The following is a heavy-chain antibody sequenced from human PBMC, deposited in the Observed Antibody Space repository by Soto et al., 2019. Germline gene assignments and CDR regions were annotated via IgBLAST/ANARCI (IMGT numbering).Heavy chain of an antibody. D-gene: IGHD2-2*01. V-gene: IGHV3-9*01. J-gene: IGHJ4*02. CDR2: ISWNSGSI. Sequence: GGSLRLSCAASGFTFDDYAMHWVRQAPGKGLEWVSGISWNSGSIGYADSVKGRFTISRDNAKNSLYLQMNSLRAEDTALYYCAKDIWNDIVVVPAAMPGLDYWGQGTLVTVSS. CDR1: GFTFDDYA. CDR3: AKDIWNDIVVVPAAMPGLDY.